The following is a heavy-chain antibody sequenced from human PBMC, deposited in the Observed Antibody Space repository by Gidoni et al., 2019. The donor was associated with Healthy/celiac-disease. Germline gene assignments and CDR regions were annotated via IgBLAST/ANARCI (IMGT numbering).Heavy chain of an antibody. D-gene: IGHD2-2*01. Sequence: EVQLVESGGGLVQPGGSLRLSCAASGFPVSSNYMSWVRQAPGKGLEWVSVIYSGGSTYYADSVKGRFTISRDNSKNTLYLQMNSLRAEDTAVYYCARELEVPAATFDYWGQGTLVTVSS. CDR2: IYSGGST. CDR3: ARELEVPAATFDY. V-gene: IGHV3-66*01. J-gene: IGHJ4*02. CDR1: GFPVSSNY.